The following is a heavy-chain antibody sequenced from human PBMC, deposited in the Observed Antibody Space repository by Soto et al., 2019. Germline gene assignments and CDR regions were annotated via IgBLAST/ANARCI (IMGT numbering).Heavy chain of an antibody. CDR1: GFTFNNYG. J-gene: IGHJ4*02. CDR3: AREDSIIIPAVSDF. Sequence: LRLSCVVSGFTFNNYGINWVRQAPGKGLEWVSTVSKSDYTYYSDSVKGRFTISRDNAKNSVSLQMNTLRAEDTAVYYCAREDSIIIPAVSDFWGQGILVTVSS. D-gene: IGHD2-2*01. V-gene: IGHV3-21*01. CDR2: VSKSDYT.